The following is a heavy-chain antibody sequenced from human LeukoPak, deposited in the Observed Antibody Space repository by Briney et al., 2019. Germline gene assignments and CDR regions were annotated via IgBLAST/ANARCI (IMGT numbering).Heavy chain of an antibody. CDR1: GFTFSSYS. J-gene: IGHJ4*02. D-gene: IGHD3-10*01. V-gene: IGHV3-48*04. Sequence: PGGSLRLSCAASGFTFSSYSMNWVRQAPGKGLEWVSYISSSGSTIYYADSVKGRFTISRDNAKNSLYLQMNSLRAEDTAVYYCAKLSRYYGSGSYLDYWGQGTLVTVSS. CDR3: AKLSRYYGSGSYLDY. CDR2: ISSSGSTI.